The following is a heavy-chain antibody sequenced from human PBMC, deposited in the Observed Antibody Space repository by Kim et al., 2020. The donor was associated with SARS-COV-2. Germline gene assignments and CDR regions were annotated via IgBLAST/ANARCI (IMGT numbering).Heavy chain of an antibody. J-gene: IGHJ4*02. V-gene: IGHV4-61*01. CDR1: GGPLSSGSYY. D-gene: IGHD3-10*01. Sequence: SETLSLTCSVSGGPLSSGSYYWSWIRQSPGKGLEWIGYIYYSGTTNYNPSLKSRVTISVDTSKNQFSLNLKSVTAADTAVYYCARNTYYYISWTYSISYHFDNWGQGTLVTVSS. CDR3: ARNTYYYISWTYSISYHFDN. CDR2: IYYSGTT.